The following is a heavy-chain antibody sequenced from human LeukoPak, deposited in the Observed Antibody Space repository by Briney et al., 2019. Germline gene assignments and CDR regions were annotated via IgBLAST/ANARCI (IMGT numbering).Heavy chain of an antibody. V-gene: IGHV3-30*18. J-gene: IGHJ4*02. Sequence: PGRSLRLSCAASGFTFSTYGMHWVRQAPGKGLEWVAAISSDGRNKYYLDSVKGRFTISRDNSKNTLYLQMNSLRAEDTGVYYCAEGGYSYGTADYWGQGTLVTVSS. CDR3: AEGGYSYGTADY. CDR2: ISSDGRNK. CDR1: GFTFSTYG. D-gene: IGHD5-18*01.